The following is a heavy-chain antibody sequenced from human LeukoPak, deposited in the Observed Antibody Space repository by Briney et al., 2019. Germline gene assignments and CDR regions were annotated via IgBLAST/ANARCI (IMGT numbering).Heavy chain of an antibody. CDR2: IYYSGST. D-gene: IGHD3-3*01. V-gene: IGHV4-59*01. J-gene: IGHJ6*03. CDR3: ARGPHYDFWSYYYYYYMDV. CDR1: GGSISSYY. Sequence: PSETLSLTCTVSGGSISSYYWSWIRQPPGKGLEWIGYIYYSGSTNYNPSLKSRVTISVDTSKNQFSLKLSSVTAADTAVYYCARGPHYDFWSYYYYYYMDVWGKGTTATVSS.